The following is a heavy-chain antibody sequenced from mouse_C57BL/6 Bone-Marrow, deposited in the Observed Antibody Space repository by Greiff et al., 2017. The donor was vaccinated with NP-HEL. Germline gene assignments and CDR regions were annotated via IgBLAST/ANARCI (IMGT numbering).Heavy chain of an antibody. CDR2: IHPNSGST. CDR3: ARRDDYGKLPSDY. CDR1: GYTFTSYW. Sequence: QVQLQQPGAELVKPGASVKLSCKASGYTFTSYWMHWVKQRPGQGLAWIGMIHPNSGSTNYNEKFKSKATLTVDKSSSTAYMQLSSLTSEDSAVYYCARRDDYGKLPSDYWGQGTTLTVSS. D-gene: IGHD2-4*01. J-gene: IGHJ2*01. V-gene: IGHV1-64*01.